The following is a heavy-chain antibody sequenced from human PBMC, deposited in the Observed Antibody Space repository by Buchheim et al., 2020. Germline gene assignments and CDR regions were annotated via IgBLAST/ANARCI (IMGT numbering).Heavy chain of an antibody. J-gene: IGHJ4*02. CDR3: ARALYYYDSSGYFDY. Sequence: QVQLQESGPGLVKPSQTLSLTCTVSGGSISSCDYYWSWIRQPPGKGLEWIGYFYYSGRTYYNPSRKSRVTISVDTSKNQFSLKLSSVTAADTAVYYCARALYYYDSSGYFDYWGQGTL. V-gene: IGHV4-30-4*01. CDR2: FYYSGRT. D-gene: IGHD3-22*01. CDR1: GGSISSCDYY.